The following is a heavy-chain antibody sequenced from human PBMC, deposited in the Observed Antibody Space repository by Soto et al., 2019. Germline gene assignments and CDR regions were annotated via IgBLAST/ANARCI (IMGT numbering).Heavy chain of an antibody. CDR1: GFIFSDYA. CDR3: AKVAGGLGYFDL. J-gene: IGHJ2*01. CDR2: ISASGGNI. V-gene: IGHV3-23*01. D-gene: IGHD3-16*01. Sequence: EVQLLESGGGLARPGGSLRLSCVASGFIFSDYAMTWIRQAPGKGLEWVATISASGGNIEHTDSLKGRFTISRDNSKKTVYLQINGLTADDTAVNYCAKVAGGLGYFDLWGRGTLVTVSS.